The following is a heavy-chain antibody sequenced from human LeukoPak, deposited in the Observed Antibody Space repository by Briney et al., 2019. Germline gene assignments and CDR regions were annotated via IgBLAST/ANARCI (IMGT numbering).Heavy chain of an antibody. D-gene: IGHD2-2*03. J-gene: IGHJ4*01. CDR3: ARMDIVVVPAALYYFDY. CDR2: ISSSGSTI. V-gene: IGHV3-11*01. CDR1: GFTFSDYY. Sequence: GGSLRLSCAASGFTFSDYYMSWIRQAPGKGLEWVSYISSSGSTIYYADSVKGRFTISRDNAKNSLYLQMNSLRAEDTAVYYCARMDIVVVPAALYYFDYWGQEPWSPSPQ.